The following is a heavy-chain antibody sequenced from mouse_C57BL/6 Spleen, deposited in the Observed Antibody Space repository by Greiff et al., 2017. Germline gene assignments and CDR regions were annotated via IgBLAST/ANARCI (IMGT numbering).Heavy chain of an antibody. CDR1: GYTFTSYG. V-gene: IGHV1-81*01. Sequence: QVQLKQSGAELARPGASVKLSCKASGYTFTSYGISWVKQRTGQGLEWIGEIYPRSGNTYYNEKFKGKATLTADKSSSTAYMELRSLTSEDSAVYFCARSPGSSFLYAMDYWGQGTSVTVSS. CDR3: ARSPGSSFLYAMDY. CDR2: IYPRSGNT. J-gene: IGHJ4*01. D-gene: IGHD1-1*01.